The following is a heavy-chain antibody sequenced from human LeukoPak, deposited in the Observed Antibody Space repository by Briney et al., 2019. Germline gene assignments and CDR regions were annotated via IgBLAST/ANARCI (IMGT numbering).Heavy chain of an antibody. CDR2: ISAYNCNT. CDR1: GYTFTNYG. CDR3: AREGPVAVAGLDY. J-gene: IGHJ4*02. Sequence: ASVRVSCKASGYTFTNYGISWVRQAPGQGLEWVGWISAYNCNTNYPQNLQDRVTMTTDTSTSAAYMELRSLISDDTAVYYCAREGPVAVAGLDYWGQGTLVTVSS. D-gene: IGHD6-19*01. V-gene: IGHV1-18*01.